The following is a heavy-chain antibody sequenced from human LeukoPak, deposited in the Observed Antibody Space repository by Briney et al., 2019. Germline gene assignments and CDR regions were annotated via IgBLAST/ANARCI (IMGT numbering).Heavy chain of an antibody. J-gene: IGHJ4*02. V-gene: IGHV3-23*01. CDR3: AKGSKCSGTYYFDY. D-gene: IGHD1-26*01. CDR1: GFTFSDSA. CDR2: ISGSSGSK. Sequence: PGGSLSLSCAASGFTFSDSAMSWVRQAPGKGLEWVSSISGSSGSKFHADSVKGRFTISRDNAKGTLCLQMNNLRAEDTALYFCAKGSKCSGTYYFDYWGQGTLVTVSS.